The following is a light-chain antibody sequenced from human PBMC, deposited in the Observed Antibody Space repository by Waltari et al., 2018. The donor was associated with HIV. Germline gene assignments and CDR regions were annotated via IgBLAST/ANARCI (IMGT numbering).Light chain of an antibody. Sequence: QSALTQPPSASGSLGQSVTISCTGSSRDVGRYDYVPWYQHTPGKAPKLLIFEVNKRPSGVPDRFSGSKSGNTASLTVSGLQAEDEAEYSCSSYAGINPVIFGGGTTLTVL. J-gene: IGLJ2*01. V-gene: IGLV2-8*01. CDR3: SSYAGINPVI. CDR2: EVN. CDR1: SRDVGRYDY.